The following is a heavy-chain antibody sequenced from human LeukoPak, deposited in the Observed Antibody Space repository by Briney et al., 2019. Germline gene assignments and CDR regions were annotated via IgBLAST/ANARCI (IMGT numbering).Heavy chain of an antibody. D-gene: IGHD3-16*02. CDR2: ISSSGSTI. J-gene: IGHJ3*02. V-gene: IGHV3-48*04. CDR1: GSTFSSYG. CDR3: AREAHRWVGLNAFDI. Sequence: GGTLRLSCAASGSTFSSYGMSWIRQAPGKGLEWGSYISSSGSTIYYADSVKGRFTISRDNAKNSLYLQMNSLRAEDTAVYYCAREAHRWVGLNAFDIWGQGTMVTVSS.